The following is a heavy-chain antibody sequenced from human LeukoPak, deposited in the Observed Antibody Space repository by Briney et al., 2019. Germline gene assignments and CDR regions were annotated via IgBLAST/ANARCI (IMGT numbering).Heavy chain of an antibody. J-gene: IGHJ2*01. CDR3: AKNYYYDTSKYFDL. CDR1: GFTFSTYA. V-gene: IGHV3-23*01. D-gene: IGHD3-22*01. Sequence: GGSLRLSCAASGFTFSTYAMSWVRQTPGKGLEWVSSITSRDGTTYYADSVKGRFTISRDNSKNTLYLQMNSLRAEDTAVYYCAKNYYYDTSKYFDLWGRGTLVTVSS. CDR2: ITSRDGTT.